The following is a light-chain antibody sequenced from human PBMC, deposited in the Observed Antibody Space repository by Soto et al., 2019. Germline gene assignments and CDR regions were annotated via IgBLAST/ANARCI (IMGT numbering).Light chain of an antibody. CDR2: GAS. J-gene: IGKJ1*01. Sequence: EIVMTQSPATLSVSPGERATLSCRASQSVSSNLAWYQQKPGQAPRLLIYGASTRATGIPARLSGSGSGTDFTLTISSLQSEDFAVYYCQQYGTWWTFGQGTKVEIK. CDR3: QQYGTWWT. CDR1: QSVSSN. V-gene: IGKV3-15*01.